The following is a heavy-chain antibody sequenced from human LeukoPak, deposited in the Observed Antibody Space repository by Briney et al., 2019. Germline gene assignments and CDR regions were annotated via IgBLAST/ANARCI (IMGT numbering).Heavy chain of an antibody. D-gene: IGHD4-17*01. CDR1: GFTFSSYA. J-gene: IGHJ4*02. CDR3: ARDYGDHPTHLDY. CDR2: ISYDGSNK. Sequence: GGSLRLSCAASGFTFSSYAMHWVRQAPGKGLEWVAVISYDGSNKYYADSVKGRFTISRDNSKNTLYLQMNSLRAEDTAVYYCARDYGDHPTHLDYWGQGTLVTVSS. V-gene: IGHV3-30*04.